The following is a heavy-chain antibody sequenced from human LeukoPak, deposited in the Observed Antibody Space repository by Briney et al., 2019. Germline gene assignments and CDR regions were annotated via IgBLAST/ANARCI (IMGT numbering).Heavy chain of an antibody. CDR1: GLTFSSYA. D-gene: IGHD3-22*01. J-gene: IGHJ4*02. CDR2: IADSGGST. CDR3: STAYDSSGYLDYYFDY. V-gene: IGHV3-23*01. Sequence: PGGSLRLSCSASGLTFSSYAMNWVRQAPGKGLEWVSTIADSGGSTYYADSVKGRFTISRDNSKNTVYLQMNSLRAEDTAVYYCSTAYDSSGYLDYYFDYWGQGTLVTVSS.